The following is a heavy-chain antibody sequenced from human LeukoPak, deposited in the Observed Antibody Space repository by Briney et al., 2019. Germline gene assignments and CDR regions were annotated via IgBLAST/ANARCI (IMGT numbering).Heavy chain of an antibody. CDR1: GYTFTSYG. CDR2: INTNTGNP. J-gene: IGHJ4*02. D-gene: IGHD2-8*01. V-gene: IGHV7-4-1*02. CDR3: ARTNRNSHSGFDY. Sequence: GASVKVSCKASGYTFTSYGISWVRQAPGQGLEWMGWINTNTGNPTYAQGFTGRFVFSLDTSVSTAYLQISSLKAEDTAVYYCARTNRNSHSGFDYWGQGTLVTVSS.